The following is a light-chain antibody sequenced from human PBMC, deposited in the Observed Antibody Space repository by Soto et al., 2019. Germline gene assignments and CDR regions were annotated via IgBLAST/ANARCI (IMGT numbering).Light chain of an antibody. CDR3: MQALQPLLT. V-gene: IGKV2-28*01. Sequence: DNQMNTYPLSLPVTPVEPASISCRSSQSLLYSNGYNYLDWYLQKPGQSPQLLIYLGSNRASGVPDRFSGSGSGTDFTLKISRVEAEDVGVYYCMQALQPLLTFGGVTKVDFK. CDR1: QSLLYSNGYNY. J-gene: IGKJ4*01. CDR2: LGS.